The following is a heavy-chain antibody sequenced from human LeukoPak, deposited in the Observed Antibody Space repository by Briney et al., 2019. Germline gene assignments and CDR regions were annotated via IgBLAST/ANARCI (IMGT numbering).Heavy chain of an antibody. CDR1: GFTFSNYA. D-gene: IGHD2-15*01. CDR3: AREGDYYCSGGSCYDY. J-gene: IGHJ4*02. CDR2: IKEDGSEK. V-gene: IGHV3-7*01. Sequence: PGGSLRLSCAASGFTFSNYAMSWVRQAPGKGLEWVANIKEDGSEKYYVDSVKGRFTISRDNAKNSVYLQMNSLRAEDTAVYYCAREGDYYCSGGSCYDYWGQGTLVTVSS.